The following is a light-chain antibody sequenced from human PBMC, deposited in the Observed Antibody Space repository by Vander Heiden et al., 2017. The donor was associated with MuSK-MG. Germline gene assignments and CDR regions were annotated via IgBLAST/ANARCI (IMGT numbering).Light chain of an antibody. J-gene: IGKJ5*01. CDR1: QSVSSSY. CDR2: GAS. V-gene: IGKV3-20*01. Sequence: EIVLTQSPGTLSLSPGERATLSCRASQSVSSSYLAWYQQKPGQAPRLLIYGASSRATGIPDRFSGSGSGTDLTLTISRLEPKDFAVYYCQQYGSSTITFGQGTRLEIK. CDR3: QQYGSSTIT.